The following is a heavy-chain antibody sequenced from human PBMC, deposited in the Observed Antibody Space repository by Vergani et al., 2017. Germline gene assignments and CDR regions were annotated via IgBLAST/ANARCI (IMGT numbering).Heavy chain of an antibody. J-gene: IGHJ4*02. CDR2: LTGGGGST. D-gene: IGHD1-26*01. CDR1: GFTFSTYA. CDR3: VKDGGSYESFFDS. Sequence: EVQLLESGGSLKQPGGSVRLSCAASGFTFSTYAMHWVRQAAGKGLEWVSALTGGGGSTYYADSFKGRFIISRDNSRYTLYLQMNSLRPEDTATYYCVKDGGSYESFFDSWGQGTLVTVSS. V-gene: IGHV3-23*01.